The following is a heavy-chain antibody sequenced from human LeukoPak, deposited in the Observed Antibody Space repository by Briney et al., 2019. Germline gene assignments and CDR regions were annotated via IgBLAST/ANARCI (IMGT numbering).Heavy chain of an antibody. CDR3: ARHGDGGDFLTYFDY. V-gene: IGHV4-59*04. J-gene: IGHJ4*02. Sequence: SETLSLTCTVSGGSISSYYWSWIRQPAGKGLEWIGAIYYSGTTFYNPSLKSRVTISVDTSKNQFSLKLTSVTADTAVYYCARHGDGGDFLTYFDYWGQGILVTVSS. D-gene: IGHD2/OR15-2a*01. CDR2: IYYSGTT. CDR1: GGSISSYY.